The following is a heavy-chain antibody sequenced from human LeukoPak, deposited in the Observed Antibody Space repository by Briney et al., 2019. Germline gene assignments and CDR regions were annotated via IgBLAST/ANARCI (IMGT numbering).Heavy chain of an antibody. Sequence: GGSLRLSCAASGFSLSDHYMDWVRQAPGKGLEWVGRIRNKANTYTTEYAASVKGRFTISRDDSKNSLYLQMNSLKTEDTAVYYCADVTANSGDYWGQGTLVTVSS. V-gene: IGHV3-72*01. J-gene: IGHJ4*02. CDR3: ADVTANSGDY. CDR2: IRNKANTYTT. D-gene: IGHD3-10*01. CDR1: GFSLSDHY.